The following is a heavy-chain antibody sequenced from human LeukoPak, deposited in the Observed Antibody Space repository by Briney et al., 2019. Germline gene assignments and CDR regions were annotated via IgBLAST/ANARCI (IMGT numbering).Heavy chain of an antibody. V-gene: IGHV1-2*02. CDR3: ARGPSFGGYDY. Sequence: GASVTVSCKASGYRFTDYYMHWLRQAPGEGLEWVGWINPNSGGTKSAQKFQGRVTMTRDTSISTAYMELSSLTSDDTAVYYCARGPSFGGYDYWGQGTLVTISS. J-gene: IGHJ4*02. CDR2: INPNSGGT. CDR1: GYRFTDYY. D-gene: IGHD3-10*01.